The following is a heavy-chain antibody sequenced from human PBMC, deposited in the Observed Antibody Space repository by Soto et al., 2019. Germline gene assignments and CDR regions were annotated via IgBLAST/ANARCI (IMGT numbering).Heavy chain of an antibody. J-gene: IGHJ4*02. Sequence: EVQLVESGGGLVQPGGSLRLSCAASGFTFSSYEMNWVRQAPGKGLEWVSYISSSGSTIYYADSVKGRFTISRDNAKNSLDLQMTSLRAEDTAVYYCARDLGGYSGYDGLDYWGQGTLVTVSS. CDR3: ARDLGGYSGYDGLDY. D-gene: IGHD5-12*01. CDR1: GFTFSSYE. V-gene: IGHV3-48*03. CDR2: ISSSGSTI.